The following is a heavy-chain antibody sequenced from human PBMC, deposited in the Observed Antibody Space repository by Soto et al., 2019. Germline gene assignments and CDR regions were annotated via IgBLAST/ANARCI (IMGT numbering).Heavy chain of an antibody. CDR3: ARGYYESSDYYVGSPIFEY. J-gene: IGHJ4*02. V-gene: IGHV4-34*01. CDR2: INHSGST. Sequence: SETLSLTCAVYGGSFSGYYWSWIRQPPGKGLEWIGEINHSGSTNYNPSLKSRVTISLDRPNQFSLKLTSVTAADTAVYYCARGYYESSDYYVGSPIFEYWGQGTQVTVSS. D-gene: IGHD3-22*01. CDR1: GGSFSGYY.